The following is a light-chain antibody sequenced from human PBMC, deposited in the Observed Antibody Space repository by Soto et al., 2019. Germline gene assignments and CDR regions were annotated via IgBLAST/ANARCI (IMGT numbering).Light chain of an antibody. CDR3: QSYDRSLSGDVV. CDR1: SSNIGAGYD. J-gene: IGLJ2*01. V-gene: IGLV1-40*01. CDR2: GNS. Sequence: QSVLTQPPSVSGAPGQRVTISCTGSSSNIGAGYDVHWYQQLPGTAPKLLIYGNSNRPSGVPDRFSGSKSGTSASLAITGLQDEDEADYYCQSYDRSLSGDVVFGGGTKVTVL.